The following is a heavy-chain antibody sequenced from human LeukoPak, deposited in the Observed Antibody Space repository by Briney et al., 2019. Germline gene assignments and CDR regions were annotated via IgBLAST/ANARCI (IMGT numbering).Heavy chain of an antibody. Sequence: GASVKVSCKASGYTFTGHYMHWVPQAPGQGLEWMGWINPNSGGTNYAQKFQGRVTMTRDTSISTAYMELSRLRSDDSAVYYCASLNLPDSSGYYDDWGQGTLVTVSS. CDR2: INPNSGGT. D-gene: IGHD3-22*01. CDR3: ASLNLPDSSGYYDD. CDR1: GYTFTGHY. J-gene: IGHJ4*02. V-gene: IGHV1-2*02.